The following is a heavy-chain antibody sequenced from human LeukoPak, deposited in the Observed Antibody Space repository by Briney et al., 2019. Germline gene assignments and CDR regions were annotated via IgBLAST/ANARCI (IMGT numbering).Heavy chain of an antibody. J-gene: IGHJ5*02. D-gene: IGHD6-13*01. Sequence: ASVTASCKASGYTFTSYAMHWVRQAPGQRLEWMGWINAGNGNTKYSQKFQGRVTITRDTSASTAYMELSSLRSEDTAVYYCARGVGSSSWYPSSFDPWGQGTLVPVSS. V-gene: IGHV1-3*01. CDR2: INAGNGNT. CDR3: ARGVGSSSWYPSSFDP. CDR1: GYTFTSYA.